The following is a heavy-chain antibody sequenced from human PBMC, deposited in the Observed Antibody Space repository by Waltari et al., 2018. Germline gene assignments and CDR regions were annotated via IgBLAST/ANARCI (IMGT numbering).Heavy chain of an antibody. CDR1: GGTFSSYA. V-gene: IGHV1-69*12. CDR2: IIPIFGTA. J-gene: IGHJ6*03. CDR3: ARNGDRPDPPHYYYYYMDV. D-gene: IGHD7-27*01. Sequence: QVQLVQSGAEVKKPGSSVKVSCKASGGTFSSYAISWVRQAPGPGLEWMGGIIPIFGTANYAQKFQGRVTITADESTSTAYMELSSLRSEDTAVYYCARNGDRPDPPHYYYYYMDVWGKGTTVTISS.